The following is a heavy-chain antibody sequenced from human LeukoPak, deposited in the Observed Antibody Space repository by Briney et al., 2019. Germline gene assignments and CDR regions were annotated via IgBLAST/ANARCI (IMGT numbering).Heavy chain of an antibody. CDR1: GYTFINNW. CDR2: INPNTGGT. CDR3: GRGNKSFDP. Sequence: ASVKVSCKASGYTFINNWMHWVRQAPGQGLEWMGWINPNTGGTNYAQKFQGRVTMTKDTSTNAAYMELNKLTSDDTAVYYCGRGNKSFDPWGQGTLVTVSS. J-gene: IGHJ5*02. V-gene: IGHV1-2*02.